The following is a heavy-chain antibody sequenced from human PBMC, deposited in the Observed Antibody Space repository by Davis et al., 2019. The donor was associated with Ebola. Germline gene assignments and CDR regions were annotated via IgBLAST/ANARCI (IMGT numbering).Heavy chain of an antibody. D-gene: IGHD2-2*01. Sequence: SVKVSCKASGGTFSSYAISWVRQAPGQGFEWMGGIIPIFGTANYAQKFQGRVTITADESTSTAYMELSSLRSEDTAVYYCATSGSCSSTSCYSADYWGQGTLVTVSS. CDR1: GGTFSSYA. V-gene: IGHV1-69*13. CDR3: ATSGSCSSTSCYSADY. J-gene: IGHJ4*02. CDR2: IIPIFGTA.